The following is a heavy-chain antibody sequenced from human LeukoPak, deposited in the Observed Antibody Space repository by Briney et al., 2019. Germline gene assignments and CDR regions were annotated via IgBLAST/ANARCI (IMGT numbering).Heavy chain of an antibody. CDR1: GFTFDDYA. V-gene: IGHV3-9*01. J-gene: IGHJ4*02. CDR2: ISWNSGNM. D-gene: IGHD2-2*02. CDR3: AKDNDCSSTSCYTPCSGGSCYPDFDY. Sequence: GRSLRLSCAASGFTFDDYAMHWVRHAPGKGLEWVSGISWNSGNMGYADSVKGRFTISRDNAKNTLYLQMNSLRAEDTAVYYCAKDNDCSSTSCYTPCSGGSCYPDFDYWGQGTLVTVSS.